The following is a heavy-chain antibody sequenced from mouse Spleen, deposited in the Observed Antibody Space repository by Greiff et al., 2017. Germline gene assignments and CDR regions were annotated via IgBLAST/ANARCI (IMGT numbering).Heavy chain of an antibody. Sequence: QVQLQQPGAELVKPGASVKLSCKASGYTFTSYWMHWVKQRPGQGLEWIGMIHPNSGSTNYNEKFKSKATLTVDKSSSTAYMQLSSLTSEDSAVYYCARTIFITTPLFAYWGQGTLVTVSA. CDR2: IHPNSGST. CDR1: GYTFTSYW. J-gene: IGHJ3*01. V-gene: IGHV1-64*01. CDR3: ARTIFITTPLFAY. D-gene: IGHD1-1*01.